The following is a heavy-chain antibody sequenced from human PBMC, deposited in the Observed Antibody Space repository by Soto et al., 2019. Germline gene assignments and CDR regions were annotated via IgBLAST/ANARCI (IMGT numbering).Heavy chain of an antibody. D-gene: IGHD3-9*01. Sequence: QVQLQQWGAGLLKPSETLSLTCAVYGGSFSGYYWSWIRQPPGKGLEWIGEINHSGSTNYNPSLKSRVTISVDTSKNQFSLKLSSVTAADTAVYYCARDTHYNILTGYYTEYNWFDPWGQGTLVTVSS. CDR1: GGSFSGYY. J-gene: IGHJ5*02. V-gene: IGHV4-34*01. CDR3: ARDTHYNILTGYYTEYNWFDP. CDR2: INHSGST.